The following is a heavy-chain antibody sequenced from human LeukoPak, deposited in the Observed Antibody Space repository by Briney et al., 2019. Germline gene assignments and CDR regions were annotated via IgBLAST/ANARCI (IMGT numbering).Heavy chain of an antibody. CDR1: GYTFTSYD. J-gene: IGHJ6*02. D-gene: IGHD6-19*01. CDR2: MNPNSGNT. V-gene: IGHV1-8*01. Sequence: GASVKVSCKASGYTFTSYDTNWVRQATGRGLEWMGWMNPNSGNTGYAQKFQGRVTMTRNTSISTAYMELSSLRSEDTAVYYCARGQGRYSSGWYGGYGMDVWGQGTTVTVSS. CDR3: ARGQGRYSSGWYGGYGMDV.